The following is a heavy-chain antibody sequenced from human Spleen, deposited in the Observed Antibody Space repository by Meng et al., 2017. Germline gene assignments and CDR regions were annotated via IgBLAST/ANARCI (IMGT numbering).Heavy chain of an antibody. J-gene: IGHJ4*02. CDR1: GFTFEDYG. V-gene: IGHV3-20*04. CDR2: INWNGGNT. D-gene: IGHD6-6*01. Sequence: GESLKISCTASGFTFEDYGMSWVRQAPGKGLEWVSGINWNGGNTGYADSVKGRFTISRDNARNSLYLQMNSLRAEDTALYYCAKALFPYSSSTEGFDYWGQGTLVTVSS. CDR3: AKALFPYSSSTEGFDY.